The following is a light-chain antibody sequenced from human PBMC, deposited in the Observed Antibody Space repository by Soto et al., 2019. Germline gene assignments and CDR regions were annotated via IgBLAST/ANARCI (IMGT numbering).Light chain of an antibody. CDR2: DVS. CDR3: CSYSSGNSLLI. V-gene: IGLV2-14*03. Sequence: QSALTQPASVSGSPGQSITIAFTGSSSDIGGYNFVSWYQKHPGTAPKLVISDVSNRPSGVSNRFSGSKSGNTASLTISGLQAGDEAEYYCCSYSSGNSLLIFGGGTKLTVL. CDR1: SSDIGGYNF. J-gene: IGLJ2*01.